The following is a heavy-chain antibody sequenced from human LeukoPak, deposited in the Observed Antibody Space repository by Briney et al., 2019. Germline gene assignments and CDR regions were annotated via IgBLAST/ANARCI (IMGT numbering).Heavy chain of an antibody. D-gene: IGHD3-3*01. V-gene: IGHV3-23*01. CDR2: ISGSGGST. CDR3: AGGAYYDFWSGYYNYYGMDV. Sequence: GGSLRLSCAVSGFIFSNYAMNWVRQAPGKGLEWVSAISGSGGSTYYADSVKGRFTISRDNAKNSLYLQMNSLRAEDTAVYYCAGGAYYDFWSGYYNYYGMDVWGQGTTVTVSS. CDR1: GFIFSNYA. J-gene: IGHJ6*02.